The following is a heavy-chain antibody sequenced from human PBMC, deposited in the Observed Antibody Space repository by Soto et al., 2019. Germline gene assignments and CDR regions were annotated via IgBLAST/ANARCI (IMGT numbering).Heavy chain of an antibody. Sequence: GGSLRLSCAASVFTFSSYGMHWVRQAPGKGLEWVAVIWYDGSNKYYADSVKGRFTISRDNSKNTLYLQMNSLRAEDTAVYYCARDSLFYDSSGYYYGLLDYWGQGTLVTVSS. CDR1: VFTFSSYG. CDR2: IWYDGSNK. J-gene: IGHJ4*02. V-gene: IGHV3-33*01. CDR3: ARDSLFYDSSGYYYGLLDY. D-gene: IGHD3-22*01.